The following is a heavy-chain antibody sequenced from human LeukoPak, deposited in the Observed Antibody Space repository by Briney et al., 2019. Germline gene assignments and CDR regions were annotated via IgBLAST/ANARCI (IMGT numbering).Heavy chain of an antibody. D-gene: IGHD2/OR15-2a*01. J-gene: IGHJ4*02. V-gene: IGHV3-21*01. CDR3: ARDWFHAIDY. CDR2: ITSGSYI. CDR1: GFTFSTYS. Sequence: GGSLRLSCAASGFTFSTYSMNWVRQAPGKGLEWVSSITSGSYIYYADSLKGRFTISRDNAKNSLYLQMNSLRAEDTAVYYCARDWFHAIDYWGQGTLVTVSS.